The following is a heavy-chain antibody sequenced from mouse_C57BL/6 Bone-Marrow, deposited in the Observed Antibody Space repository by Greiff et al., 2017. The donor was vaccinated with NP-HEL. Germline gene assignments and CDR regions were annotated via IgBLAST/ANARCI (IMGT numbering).Heavy chain of an antibody. J-gene: IGHJ4*01. CDR2: IWGVGST. D-gene: IGHD2-3*01. CDR3: ASWDGAMDY. Sequence: VQGVESGPGLVAPSQSLSITCTVSGFSLTSYGVDWVRQSPGKGLEWLGVIWGVGSTNYNSALKSRLSISKDNSKSQVFLKMNSLQTDDTAMYYCASWDGAMDYWGQGTSVTVSS. V-gene: IGHV2-6*01. CDR1: GFSLTSYG.